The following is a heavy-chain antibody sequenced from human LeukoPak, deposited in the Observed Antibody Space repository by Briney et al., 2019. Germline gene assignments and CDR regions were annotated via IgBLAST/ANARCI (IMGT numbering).Heavy chain of an antibody. CDR3: TNSLTGARLVEPRR. D-gene: IGHD1-26*01. CDR2: INSDGSDT. V-gene: IGHV3-74*01. J-gene: IGHJ4*02. Sequence: GGSLRLSCAASGFTFSSYWMYWVRQAPGKELVWVSRINSDGSDTSYADSVQGRFTISRDDSKNTLYLQMNSLKTEDTAVYYCTNSLTGARLVEPRRWGRGTLVTVSS. CDR1: GFTFSSYW.